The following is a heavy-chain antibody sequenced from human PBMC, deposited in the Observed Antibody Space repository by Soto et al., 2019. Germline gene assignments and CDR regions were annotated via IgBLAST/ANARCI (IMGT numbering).Heavy chain of an antibody. V-gene: IGHV3-73*01. D-gene: IGHD1-26*01. CDR1: GFVFSGSA. J-gene: IGHJ6*02. CDR2: IRSRTDNYAT. Sequence: GGSVRLSCAASGFVFSGSAMHWVRQASGKGLEWVGRIRSRTDNYATAYAASVKGRFTISRDDSSNTAFLQMNSLKTEDTAVYYCSRLAEWEYYYGMDVWGQGTTVTVSS. CDR3: SRLAEWEYYYGMDV.